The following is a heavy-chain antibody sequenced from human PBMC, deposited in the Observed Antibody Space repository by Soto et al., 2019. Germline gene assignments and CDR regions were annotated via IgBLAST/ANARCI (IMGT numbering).Heavy chain of an antibody. D-gene: IGHD3-9*01. CDR1: EFTFSSYA. V-gene: IGHV3-48*03. J-gene: IGHJ4*02. Sequence: GGSLRLSCAASEFTFSSYAMVWVRQAPGKGLEWVSYIFTTGTTIYYADSVKGRFTVSRDNAKNSLFLLLNSLRAEDTAVYYCARDKDWAFDYWGQGTLVTVSS. CDR3: ARDKDWAFDY. CDR2: IFTTGTTI.